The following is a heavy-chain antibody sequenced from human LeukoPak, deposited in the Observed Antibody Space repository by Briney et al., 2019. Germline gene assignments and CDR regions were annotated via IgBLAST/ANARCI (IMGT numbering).Heavy chain of an antibody. V-gene: IGHV1-46*01. CDR1: GYTFTSYY. D-gene: IGHD6-13*01. CDR2: INPSGGST. J-gene: IGHJ6*02. CDR3: AREGYSSSWYHSLDYYYGMDV. Sequence: ASVKVSCKASGYTFTSYYMHWVRQAPGQGLEWMGIINPSGGSTSYALKFQGRVTMTRDTSTSTVYMELSSLRSEDTAVYYCAREGYSSSWYHSLDYYYGMDVWGQGTTVTVSS.